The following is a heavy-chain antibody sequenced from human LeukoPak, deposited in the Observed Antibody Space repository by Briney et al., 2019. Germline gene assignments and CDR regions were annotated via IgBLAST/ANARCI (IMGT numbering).Heavy chain of an antibody. CDR3: ARVGVLWFGELNDY. Sequence: GGSLRLSCAASGFTFSSYSMNWVRQAPGKGLEWVSYISSSSSTIYYADSVKGRFTISRDNAKNSLYLQMNSLRAEDTAVYYCARVGVLWFGELNDYWGQGTLVTVS. CDR1: GFTFSSYS. J-gene: IGHJ4*02. CDR2: ISSSSSTI. D-gene: IGHD3-10*01. V-gene: IGHV3-48*01.